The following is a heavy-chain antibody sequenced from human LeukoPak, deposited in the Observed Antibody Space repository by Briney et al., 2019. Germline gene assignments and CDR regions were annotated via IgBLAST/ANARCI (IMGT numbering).Heavy chain of an antibody. Sequence: ASVKVSCKASGYTFTGYYMHWVRQAPGQGLEWMGWINPNSGGTNYAQKFQGRVTMTRDTSISTAYMELSRLRSDDTAVYYCARTHDQASHRGDDYFDYWGQGTLVTVSS. J-gene: IGHJ4*02. CDR2: INPNSGGT. CDR3: ARTHDQASHRGDDYFDY. D-gene: IGHD3-16*01. V-gene: IGHV1-2*02. CDR1: GYTFTGYY.